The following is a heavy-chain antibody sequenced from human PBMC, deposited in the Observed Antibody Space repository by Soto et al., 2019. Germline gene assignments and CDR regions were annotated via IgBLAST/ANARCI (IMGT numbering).Heavy chain of an antibody. CDR3: ATGIQKGVGASDL. J-gene: IGHJ3*01. Sequence: QLLQSGGGLVQPGGSLRLSCAAAAFTFSSYPMNWVRQAPGKGLEWIAIVSASGRQTYYADSVKGRFTISRDNSKKPLFLEVNRLRDDGTAVYYCATGIQKGVGASDLWGHGAQVIVSS. CDR1: AFTFSSYP. D-gene: IGHD5-18*01. CDR2: VSASGRQT. V-gene: IGHV3-23*01.